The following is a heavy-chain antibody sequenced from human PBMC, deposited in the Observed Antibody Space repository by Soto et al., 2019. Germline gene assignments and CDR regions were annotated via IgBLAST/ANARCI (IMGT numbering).Heavy chain of an antibody. CDR3: ARSEEDSDYYYYGLDV. V-gene: IGHV6-1*01. J-gene: IGHJ6*02. CDR1: GDSVSSSSVA. CDR2: TYYRSRWYS. Sequence: SQTLSLTCVISGDSVSSSSVAWNWARQSPSRGLEWLGRTYYRSRWYSDFAVSVRGRIVINADTSKNQFSLQLNSVTPEDTAVYFXARSEEDSDYYYYGLDVWGQGTTVTVSS. D-gene: IGHD2-15*01.